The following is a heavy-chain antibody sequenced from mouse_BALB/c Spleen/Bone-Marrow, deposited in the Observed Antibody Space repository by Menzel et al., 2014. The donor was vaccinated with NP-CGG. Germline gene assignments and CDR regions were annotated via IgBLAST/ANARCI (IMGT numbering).Heavy chain of an antibody. Sequence: QVQLQQSGPELVKPGASVMISCKASGYTFTSYYIHWVKQRPGQGLEWIGWIYPGNVNTKYNEKFKGKATLTADKSSSTAYMQLSSLTSEDSAVYFCARFYYGSSYAMDYWGQGTSVTVSS. J-gene: IGHJ4*01. D-gene: IGHD1-1*01. CDR3: ARFYYGSSYAMDY. V-gene: IGHV1S56*01. CDR2: IYPGNVNT. CDR1: GYTFTSYY.